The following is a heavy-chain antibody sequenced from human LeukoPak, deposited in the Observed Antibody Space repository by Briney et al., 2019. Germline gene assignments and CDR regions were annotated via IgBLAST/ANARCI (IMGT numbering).Heavy chain of an antibody. D-gene: IGHD6-19*01. Sequence: ASVKVSCKASGYTFTSYDINWVRQATGQGLEWMGWMNPNSGNTGYAQKFQGRVTMTRNTSISTAYMELSSLRSEDTAVYYCARARTGGYSSSDNYYYIDAWGKGTPVTVSS. J-gene: IGHJ6*03. CDR1: GYTFTSYD. V-gene: IGHV1-8*01. CDR2: MNPNSGNT. CDR3: ARARTGGYSSSDNYYYIDA.